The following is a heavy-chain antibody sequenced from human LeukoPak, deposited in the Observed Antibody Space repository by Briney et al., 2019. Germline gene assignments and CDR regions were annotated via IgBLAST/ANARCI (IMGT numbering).Heavy chain of an antibody. CDR3: ARGRYDSSGYFDAFDI. J-gene: IGHJ3*02. CDR2: INSDGSDT. CDR1: GFTFSSYW. V-gene: IGHV3-74*01. D-gene: IGHD3-22*01. Sequence: GRSLRLSCAASGFTFSSYWIHWVRQAPGKGLVWVSRINSDGSDTSYADSVKGRFTISRDNAKNTLYLQMNSLRAEDTAVYYCARGRYDSSGYFDAFDIWGQGTMVTVSS.